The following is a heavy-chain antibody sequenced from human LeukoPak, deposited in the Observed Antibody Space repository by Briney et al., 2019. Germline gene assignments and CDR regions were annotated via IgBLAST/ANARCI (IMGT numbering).Heavy chain of an antibody. Sequence: GGSLRLSCAASGFAFSRSGMHWVRQASGKGLEWVAVVWYDGSNKHYADSVKGRFTISRDNSNNTLYLQMNSLRAEDTAVYYCARDPKYSNSWFFDYWGQGTLVTVSS. J-gene: IGHJ4*02. D-gene: IGHD6-13*01. CDR2: VWYDGSNK. V-gene: IGHV3-33*01. CDR3: ARDPKYSNSWFFDY. CDR1: GFAFSRSG.